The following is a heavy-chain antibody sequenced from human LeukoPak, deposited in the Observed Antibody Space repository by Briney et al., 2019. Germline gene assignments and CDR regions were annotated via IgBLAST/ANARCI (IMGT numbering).Heavy chain of an antibody. CDR1: GSNFDTYP. V-gene: IGHV3-21*01. CDR2: MNSGSHYK. CDR3: VRSTSPPQFDY. J-gene: IGHJ4*02. D-gene: IGHD2-2*01. Sequence: PGGSLRLSCTASGSNFDTYPMNWVRQAPGKGLEWVSSMNSGSHYKEYAHSVKGRFIISRDNAKNSLYLQMNSLRAEDTAVYYCVRSTSPPQFDYWGQGILVSVSS.